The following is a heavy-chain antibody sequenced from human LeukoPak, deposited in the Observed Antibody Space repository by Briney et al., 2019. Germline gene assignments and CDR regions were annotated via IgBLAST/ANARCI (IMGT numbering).Heavy chain of an antibody. V-gene: IGHV1-69*05. CDR1: GGTFSSYA. CDR2: IIPIFGTA. Sequence: GASVKVSCKASGGTFSSYAISWVRQAPGQGLEWMGGIIPIFGTANYAQKFQGRVTITTDESTSTAYMELSSLRSEDTAVYYCAREGFLEWLLYFDYWGQGTLVTVSS. D-gene: IGHD3-3*01. J-gene: IGHJ4*02. CDR3: AREGFLEWLLYFDY.